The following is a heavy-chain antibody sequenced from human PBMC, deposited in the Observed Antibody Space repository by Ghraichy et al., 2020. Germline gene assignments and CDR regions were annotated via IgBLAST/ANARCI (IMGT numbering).Heavy chain of an antibody. CDR1: GFTFSSYA. V-gene: IGHV3-23*01. D-gene: IGHD1-14*01. CDR2: IRGSGGGT. CDR3: ANPYAPEHPYAELFDY. Sequence: GGSLRLSCAASGFTFSSYAMSWVRQAPEKGLEWVSAIRGSGGGTYYADSVKGRFTISRDNSKNTLYLQMNSLRAEDTAVYYCANPYAPEHPYAELFDYWGQGTLVTVSS. J-gene: IGHJ4*02.